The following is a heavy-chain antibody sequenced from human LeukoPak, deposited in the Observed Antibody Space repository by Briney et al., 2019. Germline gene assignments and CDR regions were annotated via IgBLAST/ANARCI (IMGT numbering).Heavy chain of an antibody. V-gene: IGHV1-2*02. J-gene: IGHJ5*02. CDR3: ARDLYDILTGYYWFDP. CDR2: INPNSGGT. Sequence: ASVKVSCKASGYXFTGYYIHWVRQAPGQGLEWMGGINPNSGGTNYAQKFQGGVTMTRDTSISTAYMELSRLRSDDTAVYYCARDLYDILTGYYWFDPWGQGTLVTVSS. D-gene: IGHD3-9*01. CDR1: GYXFTGYY.